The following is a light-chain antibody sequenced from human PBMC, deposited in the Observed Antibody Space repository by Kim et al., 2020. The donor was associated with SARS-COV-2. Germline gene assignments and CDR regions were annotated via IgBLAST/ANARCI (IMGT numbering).Light chain of an antibody. CDR1: SSDVGGQKY. Sequence: GQSITIPCTGTSSDVGGQKYVSWYQQHPGKAPKLMIFDVTNRPSGVSNHFSGSKSGNTASLTISGLRAEDEADYYCCSYTNSGTYVFGTGSKVTVL. CDR3: CSYTNSGTYV. J-gene: IGLJ1*01. V-gene: IGLV2-14*03. CDR2: DVT.